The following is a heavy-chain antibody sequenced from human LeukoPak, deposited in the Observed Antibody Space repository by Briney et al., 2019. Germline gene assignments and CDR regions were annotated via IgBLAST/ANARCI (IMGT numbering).Heavy chain of an antibody. CDR1: GFTFSSYW. CDR3: AREATDTSYYMDV. CDR2: IKQDGSEK. V-gene: IGHV3-7*01. Sequence: GGSLRLSCAASGFTFSSYWMSWVRQAPGKGLEWVANIKQDGSEKYYVDSVKGRFTISRDNAKNSLYLQMNSLRAEDTAVYYCAREATDTSYYMDVWGKGTTVTVSS. J-gene: IGHJ6*03. D-gene: IGHD5-12*01.